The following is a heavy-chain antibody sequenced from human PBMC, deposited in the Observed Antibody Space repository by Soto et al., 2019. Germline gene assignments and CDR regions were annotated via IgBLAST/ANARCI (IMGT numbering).Heavy chain of an antibody. CDR2: ISGSGGST. Sequence: GGSLRLSCAASGFTFSSYAMSWVRQAPGKGLEWVSAISGSGGSTYYADSVKGRFTISRDNSKNTLYLQMNSLRAEDTAVYYCAKGAANSLYSGSYLGGDYWGQGTLVTVSS. CDR3: AKGAANSLYSGSYLGGDY. J-gene: IGHJ4*02. D-gene: IGHD1-26*01. CDR1: GFTFSSYA. V-gene: IGHV3-23*01.